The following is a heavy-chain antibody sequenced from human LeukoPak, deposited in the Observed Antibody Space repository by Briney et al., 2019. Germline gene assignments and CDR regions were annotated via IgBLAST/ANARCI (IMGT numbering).Heavy chain of an antibody. CDR1: GYSFDNYG. CDR3: ARDPRGDRSYFDY. D-gene: IGHD2-21*02. J-gene: IGHJ4*02. CDR2: ISTKNDKT. Sequence: ASVKVSCKASGYSFDNYGFSWMRQAPGQGLEWMGWISTKNDKTNYAPKFQDRVTMTTDTSTSTAYMELRNLRSDDTAVYYCARDPRGDRSYFDYWGQGTLVTVSS. V-gene: IGHV1-18*04.